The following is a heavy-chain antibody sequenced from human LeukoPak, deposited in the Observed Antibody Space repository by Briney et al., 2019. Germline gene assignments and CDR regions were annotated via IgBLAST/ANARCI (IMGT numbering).Heavy chain of an antibody. D-gene: IGHD6-13*01. CDR3: ARGTMKQLDGGMDV. J-gene: IGHJ6*02. V-gene: IGHV4-31*03. CDR1: GGSISSGGYY. Sequence: SETLSLTCTVPGGSISSGGYYWSWIRQHPGKGLEWIGYIYYSGSTYYNPSLKSRVTISVDTSKNQFSLKLSSVTAADTAVYYCARGTMKQLDGGMDVWGQGTTVTVSS. CDR2: IYYSGST.